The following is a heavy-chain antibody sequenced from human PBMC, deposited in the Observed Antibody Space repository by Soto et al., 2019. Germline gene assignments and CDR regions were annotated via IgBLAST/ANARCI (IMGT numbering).Heavy chain of an antibody. CDR1: GGSISSYH. J-gene: IGHJ4*02. D-gene: IGHD3-10*01. CDR3: ARHNYGSGSTYFDY. CDR2: IYYSGST. Sequence: PSETLSLTCTVSGGSISSYHWSWIRQPPGKGLEWIGYIYYSGSTNYNPSLKSRVTTSVDTSKNQFSLKLNSMTAADTAVYYCARHNYGSGSTYFDYWGQGTLVTVSS. V-gene: IGHV4-59*08.